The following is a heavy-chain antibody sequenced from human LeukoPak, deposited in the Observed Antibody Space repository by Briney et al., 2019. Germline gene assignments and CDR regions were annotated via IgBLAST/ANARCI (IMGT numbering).Heavy chain of an antibody. Sequence: LGESLKISCKGFGYSFTSYWIGWVRQMPGKGLEWMGIIYPGDSDTRYSPSFQGQVTISVDKSISTAYLQWSSLKASDTAMYYCARQVDLVTMVRGIIRWFDPWGQGTLVTVSS. D-gene: IGHD3-10*01. CDR1: GYSFTSYW. V-gene: IGHV5-51*01. CDR3: ARQVDLVTMVRGIIRWFDP. CDR2: IYPGDSDT. J-gene: IGHJ5*02.